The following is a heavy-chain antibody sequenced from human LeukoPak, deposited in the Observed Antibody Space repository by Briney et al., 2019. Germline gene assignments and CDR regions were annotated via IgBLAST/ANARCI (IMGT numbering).Heavy chain of an antibody. V-gene: IGHV1-8*03. CDR1: GYTFASYD. D-gene: IGHD1-26*01. Sequence: ASVKVSCKASGYTFASYDINWVRQATGQGLEWMGWMNPNSGNTGYAQKFQGRVTITRNTSISTAYMELSSLRSEDTAVYYCAVLYRGSYSHDYWGQGTLVTVSS. CDR3: AVLYRGSYSHDY. CDR2: MNPNSGNT. J-gene: IGHJ4*02.